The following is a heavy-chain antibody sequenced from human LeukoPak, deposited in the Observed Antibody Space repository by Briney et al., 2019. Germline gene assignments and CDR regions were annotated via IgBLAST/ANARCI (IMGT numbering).Heavy chain of an antibody. D-gene: IGHD6-19*01. CDR1: GGSISSYY. J-gene: IGHJ5*02. CDR2: IYYSGST. Sequence: SETLSLTCTVSGGSISSYYWGWIRQPPGKGLEWIGSIYYSGSTYYNPSLKSRVTISVDTSKNQFSLKLSSVTAADTAVYYCARRSGWLAENWFDPWGQGTLVTVSS. CDR3: ARRSGWLAENWFDP. V-gene: IGHV4-39*01.